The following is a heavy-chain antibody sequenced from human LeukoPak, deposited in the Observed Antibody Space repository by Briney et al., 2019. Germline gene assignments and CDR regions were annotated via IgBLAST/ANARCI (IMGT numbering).Heavy chain of an antibody. J-gene: IGHJ4*02. V-gene: IGHV6-1*01. CDR3: VRGGYSYGFDYFDN. Sequence: SQTLSLTCAISGDSVFSNTAAWSWIRQSPSRGLEWLGRTYYRSKWYNDYAVSVKSRITINPDTSKNQFSLQLKFVAPEDTAVYYCVRGGYSYGFDYFDNWGQGTLVTVSS. CDR2: TYYRSKWYN. D-gene: IGHD5-18*01. CDR1: GDSVFSNTAA.